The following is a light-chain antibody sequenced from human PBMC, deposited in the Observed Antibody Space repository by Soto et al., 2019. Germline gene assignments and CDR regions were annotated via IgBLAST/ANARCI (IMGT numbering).Light chain of an antibody. V-gene: IGKV1-39*01. CDR3: QQTYSPPAT. J-gene: IGKJ1*01. CDR1: QSIDTH. CDR2: EAS. Sequence: DIRMTQSPSSLSASVGDRGTIACRASQSIDTHLNWYQQHPGKAPNALIYEASNLQSGVPSRFSGSGSGTDVTLTISGLQPDDSATYYCQQTYSPPATFGQGTKVEIK.